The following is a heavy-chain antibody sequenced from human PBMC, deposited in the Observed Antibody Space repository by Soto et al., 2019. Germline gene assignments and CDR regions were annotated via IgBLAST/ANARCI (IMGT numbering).Heavy chain of an antibody. Sequence: QVQLVQSGAEVKKPGSSVKVSCKASGGTFSSYAISWVRQAPGQGLEWMGGIIPIFGTANYAQKFQGRVTSTADESTRXAYXEXISLRSDDTAVYYCARGYDFGSGYRPRVRYYYGMDVWGQGTTVTVSS. J-gene: IGHJ6*02. D-gene: IGHD3-3*01. CDR2: IIPIFGTA. CDR3: ARGYDFGSGYRPRVRYYYGMDV. CDR1: GGTFSSYA. V-gene: IGHV1-69*12.